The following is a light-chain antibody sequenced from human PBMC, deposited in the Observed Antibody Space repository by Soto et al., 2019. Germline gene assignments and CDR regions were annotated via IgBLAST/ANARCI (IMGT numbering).Light chain of an antibody. CDR1: QTISSW. Sequence: DIQMTQSPSTLSGSVGDRVTSTCRASQTISSWLAWYQQKPGKAPKLLIYKASTLKSGVPSRFSGSGSGTELTLTISSLQPDDFATYYCQHYNSYSEAFGQGTKVDIK. CDR2: KAS. CDR3: QHYNSYSEA. J-gene: IGKJ1*01. V-gene: IGKV1-5*03.